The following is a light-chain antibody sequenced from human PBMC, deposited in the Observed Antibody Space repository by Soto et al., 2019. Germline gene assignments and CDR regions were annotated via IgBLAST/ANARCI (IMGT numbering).Light chain of an antibody. Sequence: QSVLTQPPSVSGAPGQTVTISCTGNSSNIGAGYRVHWYQQLPGPGPKVLSSADNSRPSVVPDRFSGSKSGTSASLAIAGLQAEDEGDYYCQSYDRGHWVFGGGTKVTVL. V-gene: IGLV1-40*01. J-gene: IGLJ3*02. CDR2: ADN. CDR3: QSYDRGHWV. CDR1: SSNIGAGYR.